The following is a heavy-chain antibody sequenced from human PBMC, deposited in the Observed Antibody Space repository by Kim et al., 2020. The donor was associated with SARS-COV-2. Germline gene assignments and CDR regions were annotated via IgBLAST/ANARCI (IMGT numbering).Heavy chain of an antibody. CDR2: ISGSGGST. CDR1: GFTFSSYA. J-gene: IGHJ6*02. V-gene: IGHV3-23*01. CDR3: AKCGGTNDIVVVPAAIYYYGMDV. Sequence: GGSLRLSCAAYGFTFSSYAMSWVRQAPGKGLEWVSGISGSGGSTYYADSVKGRFTISRDNSKNTLYLQMNSQRAEDTGVYYCAKCGGTNDIVVVPAAIYYYGMDVWCQGTTVTVSS. D-gene: IGHD2-2*01.